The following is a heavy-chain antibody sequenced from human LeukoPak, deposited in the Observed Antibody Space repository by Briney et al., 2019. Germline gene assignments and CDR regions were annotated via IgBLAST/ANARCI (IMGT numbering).Heavy chain of an antibody. CDR2: IYYSGST. CDR1: GGSISSSSYY. V-gene: IGHV4-39*01. J-gene: IGHJ4*02. CDR3: ARHFRIMIAVGNFDY. D-gene: IGHD3-22*01. Sequence: QPSETLSLTCTVSGGSISSSSYYWGWIRQPPGKGLEWIGSIYYSGSTYYNPSLKSRVTISVDTSKNQFSLKLSSVTAADTAVYYCARHFRIMIAVGNFDYWGQGTLVTVSS.